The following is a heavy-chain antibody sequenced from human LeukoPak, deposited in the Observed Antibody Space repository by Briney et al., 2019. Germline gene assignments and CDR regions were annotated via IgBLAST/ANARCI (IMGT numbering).Heavy chain of an antibody. J-gene: IGHJ5*02. CDR1: GFTFSSSA. D-gene: IGHD6-19*01. Sequence: PGGSLRLSCAASGFTFSSSAMSWFRQAPGKGLEWVGFIRSKAYGGTTEYAASVKGRFTISRDDSKSIAYLQMNTLKTEDTAVYYCTRAHSSGWYGDWFDPWGQGTLVTVSS. V-gene: IGHV3-49*03. CDR3: TRAHSSGWYGDWFDP. CDR2: IRSKAYGGTT.